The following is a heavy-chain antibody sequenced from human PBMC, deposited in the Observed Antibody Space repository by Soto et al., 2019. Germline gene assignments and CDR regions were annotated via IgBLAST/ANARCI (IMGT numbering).Heavy chain of an antibody. V-gene: IGHV1-8*01. CDR3: ARGRKSMSVLLLGYYYSYYMVV. J-gene: IGHJ6*03. D-gene: IGHD3-10*01. CDR2: MNPNSGNT. CDR1: GYTFTSYD. Sequence: ASVKVSCKASGYTFTSYDINWVRQATGQGLEWMGWMNPNSGNTGYAQKFQGRVTMTRNTSISTAYMELSSLRSEDTAVYYCARGRKSMSVLLLGYYYSYYMVVWGKGTTVTVSS.